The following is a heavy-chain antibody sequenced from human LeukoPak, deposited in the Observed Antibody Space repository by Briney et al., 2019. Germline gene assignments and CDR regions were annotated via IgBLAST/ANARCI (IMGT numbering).Heavy chain of an antibody. Sequence: GGSLRLSCAASGFTFSSYWMSWVRQAPGKGLEWVANIKQDGSEKYYVDSVKGRFTISGDNAKNSLYLQMNSLRAEDTAVYYCARDAGDCSSTSCYIPLFDYWGQGTLVTVSS. CDR3: ARDAGDCSSTSCYIPLFDY. D-gene: IGHD2-2*02. CDR2: IKQDGSEK. V-gene: IGHV3-7*01. J-gene: IGHJ4*02. CDR1: GFTFSSYW.